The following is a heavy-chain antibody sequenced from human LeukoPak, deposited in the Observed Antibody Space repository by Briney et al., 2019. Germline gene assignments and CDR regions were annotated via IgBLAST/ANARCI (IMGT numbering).Heavy chain of an antibody. CDR3: TRHSYSSGWYRYYYYMDV. Sequence: PGGSLRLSCAASGFTFSGSAMHWVRQASGKGLEWVGRIRSKANSYATAYAASVKGRFTISRDDSKNTAYLQMNSLKTEDTAVYYCTRHSYSSGWYRYYYYMDVWGKGTTVTVSS. J-gene: IGHJ6*03. V-gene: IGHV3-73*01. D-gene: IGHD6-19*01. CDR2: IRSKANSYAT. CDR1: GFTFSGSA.